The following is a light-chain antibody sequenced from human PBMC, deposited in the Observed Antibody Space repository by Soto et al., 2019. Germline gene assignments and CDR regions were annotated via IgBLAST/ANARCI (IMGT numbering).Light chain of an antibody. CDR2: LNSDGRH. V-gene: IGLV4-69*01. CDR3: QTWGTGIQV. Sequence: QPVLTQSPSASASLGASVKLTCTLSSGHSSYAIAWHQQQPEKGPRFLMKLNSDGRHNKADGIPDRFSGSSSGAERYLTISSLQSEDEADYYCQTWGTGIQVFGGGTKLTVL. J-gene: IGLJ3*02. CDR1: SGHSSYA.